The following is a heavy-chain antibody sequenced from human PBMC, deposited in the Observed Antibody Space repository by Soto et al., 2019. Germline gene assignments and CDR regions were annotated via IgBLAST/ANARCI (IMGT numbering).Heavy chain of an antibody. CDR2: IWYDGSNK. D-gene: IGHD6-13*01. Sequence: QPGGSLRLSCAASGFTFSSYGMHWVRQAPGKGLEWVAVIWYDGSNKYYADSVKGRFTISRDNSKNMLYLQMNSLRAEDTSVYYCARGSIPGSSWGRGYYFDYWGQGTLVTVSS. J-gene: IGHJ4*02. CDR1: GFTFSSYG. V-gene: IGHV3-33*01. CDR3: ARGSIPGSSWGRGYYFDY.